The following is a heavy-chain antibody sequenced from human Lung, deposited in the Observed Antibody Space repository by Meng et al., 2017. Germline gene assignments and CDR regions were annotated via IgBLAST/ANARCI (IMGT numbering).Heavy chain of an antibody. CDR3: AKDLSKQQQLGELDY. CDR1: GFTFSSYG. J-gene: IGHJ4*02. Sequence: QVQRVESGGGVVQPGRFLRLSCAASGFTFSSYGMHWVRQAPGKGLEWVAVISYDGSNKYYADSVKGRFTISRDNSKNTLYLQMNSLRAEDTAVYYCAKDLSKQQQLGELDYWGQGTLVTVSS. V-gene: IGHV3-30*18. D-gene: IGHD6-13*01. CDR2: ISYDGSNK.